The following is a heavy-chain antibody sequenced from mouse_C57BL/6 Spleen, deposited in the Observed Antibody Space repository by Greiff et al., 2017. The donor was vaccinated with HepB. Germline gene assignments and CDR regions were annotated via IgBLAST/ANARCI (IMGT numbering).Heavy chain of an antibody. CDR1: GYTFTDYN. CDR2: INPNNGGT. V-gene: IGHV1-18*01. Sequence: EVQLQQSGPELVKPGASVKIPCKASGYTFTDYNMDWVKQSHGKSLEWIGDINPNNGGTIYNQKFKGKATLTVDKSSSTAYMELRSLTSEDTAVYYCARESRSTMKRNFFAYWGQGTLVTVSA. D-gene: IGHD2-4*01. J-gene: IGHJ3*01. CDR3: ARESRSTMKRNFFAY.